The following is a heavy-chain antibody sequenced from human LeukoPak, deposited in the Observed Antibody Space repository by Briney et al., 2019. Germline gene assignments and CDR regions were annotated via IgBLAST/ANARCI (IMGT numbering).Heavy chain of an antibody. Sequence: GESLKISCKGSGYSFTSYWISWVRQMPGKGLEWMGIIYPGDSDTRYSPSFQGQDTISADKSISTAYLQWSSLKASDTAMYYCARRTGSYYPSFDYWGQGTLVTVSS. D-gene: IGHD1-26*01. CDR1: GYSFTSYW. CDR3: ARRTGSYYPSFDY. V-gene: IGHV5-51*01. J-gene: IGHJ4*02. CDR2: IYPGDSDT.